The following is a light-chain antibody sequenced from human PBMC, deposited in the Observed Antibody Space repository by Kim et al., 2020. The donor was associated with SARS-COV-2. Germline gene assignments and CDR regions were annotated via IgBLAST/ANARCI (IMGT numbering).Light chain of an antibody. Sequence: EIVLTQSLGTLSLSPGERATLSCRASQTVANVYIAWYQQKVGQAPRLLMYGTSRRAPDIPDRFSGSGAGTDFTLTISRLEPEDFAVYYCQQYGTSPDSFGQGTKLEI. J-gene: IGKJ2*01. CDR3: QQYGTSPDS. CDR2: GTS. V-gene: IGKV3-20*01. CDR1: QTVANVY.